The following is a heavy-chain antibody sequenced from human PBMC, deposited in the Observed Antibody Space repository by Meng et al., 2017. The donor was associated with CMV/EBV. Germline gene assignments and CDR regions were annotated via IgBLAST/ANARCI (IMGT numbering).Heavy chain of an antibody. D-gene: IGHD1-7*01. CDR1: GGSISSYY. V-gene: IGHV4-59*08. J-gene: IGHJ4*02. Sequence: SETLSLTCTVSGGSISSYYWSWIRQPPGKGLEWIGYIYYSGSTNYNPSLKSRVTISVDTSKNQFSLKLSSVTAADTAVYYCARLELQSYWGQGTLVTVSS. CDR2: IYYSGST. CDR3: ARLELQSY.